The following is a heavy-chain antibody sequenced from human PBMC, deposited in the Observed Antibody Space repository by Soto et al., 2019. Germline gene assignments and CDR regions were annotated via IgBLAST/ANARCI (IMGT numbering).Heavy chain of an antibody. V-gene: IGHV3-23*01. J-gene: IGHJ6*02. CDR3: AKDPSGSYYLFV. CDR1: GFTFSSYA. D-gene: IGHD1-26*01. Sequence: LRLSCAASGFTFSSYAMSWARQAPGQGLEWVSAISGSGGSTYYADSVKGRFTISRDHSKNTLYLQMNSLRAEDTAVYYCAKDPSGSYYLFVWGQGTTVTVAS. CDR2: ISGSGGST.